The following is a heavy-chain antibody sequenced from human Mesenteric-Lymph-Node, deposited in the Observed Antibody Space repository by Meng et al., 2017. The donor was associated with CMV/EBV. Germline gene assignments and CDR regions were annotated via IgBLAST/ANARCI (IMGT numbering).Heavy chain of an antibody. D-gene: IGHD3-10*01. CDR3: ARDGSWAQFNTPTHYYYAMDV. J-gene: IGHJ6*02. CDR2: ISAYNGNT. V-gene: IGHV1-18*01. Sequence: ASVKVSCKASGYTFSNYGISWVRQAPGQGLEWMGWISAYNGNTNLAQKFQGRVTMTTDTSTSIAYMELRRLRSDDTAVYYCARDGSWAQFNTPTHYYYAMDVWGHGTTVTVSS. CDR1: GYTFSNYG.